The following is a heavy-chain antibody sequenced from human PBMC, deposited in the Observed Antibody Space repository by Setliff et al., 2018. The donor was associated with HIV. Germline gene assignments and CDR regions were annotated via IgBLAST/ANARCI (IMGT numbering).Heavy chain of an antibody. Sequence: SETLSLTCTVSGGSISSGANYWSWIRQHPGKGLEWIGYIYYRGSTYYNPSLESRVTISLDTSKNQFSLRLTSVTAADTAVYYCARGAGLYGDYHVYWGQGTLVTVSS. CDR2: IYYRGST. D-gene: IGHD4-17*01. V-gene: IGHV4-31*03. CDR3: ARGAGLYGDYHVY. J-gene: IGHJ4*02. CDR1: GGSISSGANY.